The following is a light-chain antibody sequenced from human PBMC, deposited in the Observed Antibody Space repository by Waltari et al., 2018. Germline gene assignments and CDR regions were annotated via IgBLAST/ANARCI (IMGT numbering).Light chain of an antibody. Sequence: QSALTQPASVSRSPGQSNTISCTGTSRAVEQYNIVPWYQHHPYKAPKHMIYEVAKRPSGVSNRFSGSKSGNTASLTISGLQAEDEADYYCCSYAGGGTYVFGRGTKVTVL. CDR3: CSYAGGGTYV. J-gene: IGLJ1*01. V-gene: IGLV2-23*02. CDR2: EVA. CDR1: SRAVEQYNI.